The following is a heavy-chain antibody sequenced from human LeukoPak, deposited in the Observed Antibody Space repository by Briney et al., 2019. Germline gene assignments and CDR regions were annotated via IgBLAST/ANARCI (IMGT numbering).Heavy chain of an antibody. D-gene: IGHD1-26*01. J-gene: IGHJ5*02. Sequence: SETLSLTRTVSGGSISSDYWSWIRQSPGKGLEWIANIYYSGSTNYNPSLKSRVTISIDTSKNQFSLKLNSVTAADTAVYYCARVVEFSNYWFDPWGHGTLVTVSS. V-gene: IGHV4-59*01. CDR2: IYYSGST. CDR3: ARVVEFSNYWFDP. CDR1: GGSISSDY.